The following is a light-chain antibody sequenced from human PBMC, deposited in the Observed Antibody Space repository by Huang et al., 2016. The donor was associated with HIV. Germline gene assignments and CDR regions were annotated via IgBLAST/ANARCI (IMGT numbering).Light chain of an antibody. CDR2: NAS. Sequence: IVLAQSPVTLSLSPGERATLACRASQSVSVYLAWYQQKAGQPPRLLIYNASTRATGIPARFSGSGSGTDFTLTISSLEPEDFAVYYCQQRSDWPPTFGRGTKVEIK. CDR3: QQRSDWPPT. CDR1: QSVSVY. V-gene: IGKV3-11*01. J-gene: IGKJ1*01.